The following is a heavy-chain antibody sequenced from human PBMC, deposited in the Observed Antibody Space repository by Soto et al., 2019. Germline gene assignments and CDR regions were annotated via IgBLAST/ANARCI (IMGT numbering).Heavy chain of an antibody. CDR1: GFTFSSYA. J-gene: IGHJ4*02. CDR3: AACSGGSLLGGPD. CDR2: ISGSGGST. D-gene: IGHD2-15*01. Sequence: GGSLRLSCAASGFTFSSYAMSWVRQAPGKGLEWVSAISGSGGSTYYADSVKGRFTISRDNSKNTLYLQMNSLRAEDTAVYYCAACSGGSLLGGPDWGQGTLVTVSS. V-gene: IGHV3-23*01.